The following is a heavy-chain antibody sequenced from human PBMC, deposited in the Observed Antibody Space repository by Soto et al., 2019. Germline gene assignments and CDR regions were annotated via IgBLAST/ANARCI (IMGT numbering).Heavy chain of an antibody. CDR2: ISTDNGIT. J-gene: IGHJ3*01. Sequence: GASVKVSCKASGYTFTNYGISWVRQAPGQGLDWMGWISTDNGITNTAQKVQGRVTMTTDTSTTTAYMELESLRSDDTAVYYCARVRGTSMTVDGGDFDLWGQGTMVTVSS. V-gene: IGHV1-18*01. CDR1: GYTFTNYG. CDR3: ARVRGTSMTVDGGDFDL. D-gene: IGHD6-19*01.